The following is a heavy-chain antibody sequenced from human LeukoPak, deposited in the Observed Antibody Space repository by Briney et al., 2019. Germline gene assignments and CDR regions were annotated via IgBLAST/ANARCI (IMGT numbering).Heavy chain of an antibody. CDR1: GGSISSYY. J-gene: IGHJ4*02. Sequence: SETLSLTCTVSGGSISSYYWSWIRQPPGKGLEWIGYIYYSGSTNYNPSLKSRVTISVDTSKNQFSLKLSSVTAADTAVYYCARGFNPYYYGSGSYYPFVYWGQGTLVTVSS. CDR3: ARGFNPYYYGSGSYYPFVY. V-gene: IGHV4-59*01. CDR2: IYYSGST. D-gene: IGHD3-10*01.